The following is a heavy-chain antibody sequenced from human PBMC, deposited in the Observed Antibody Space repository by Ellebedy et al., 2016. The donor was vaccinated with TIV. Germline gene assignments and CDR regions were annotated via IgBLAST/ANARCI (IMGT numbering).Heavy chain of an antibody. Sequence: ASVKVSCKASGGTFSSYAISWVRQAPGQGLEWMGGFDPEDGETIYAQKFQGRVTMTEDTSTDTAYMELSSLRSEDTAVYYCARDVGGLVLDYWGQGTLVTVSS. J-gene: IGHJ4*02. D-gene: IGHD3-10*01. CDR3: ARDVGGLVLDY. CDR2: FDPEDGET. V-gene: IGHV1-24*01. CDR1: GGTFSSYA.